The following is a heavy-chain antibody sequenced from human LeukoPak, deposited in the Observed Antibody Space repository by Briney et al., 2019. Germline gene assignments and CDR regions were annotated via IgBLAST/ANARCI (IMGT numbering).Heavy chain of an antibody. CDR3: ARVYHYYYGMDV. CDR1: SGSFSGYY. J-gene: IGHJ6*02. D-gene: IGHD2/OR15-2a*01. Sequence: SETLSLTCAVYSGSFSGYYWNWIRQSPGKGLGWIGEINHSGSTNYNPSLKSRVTISVDTSKNQFSLKLSSVTAADTAVYYCARVYHYYYGMDVWGQGTTVTVSS. V-gene: IGHV4-34*01. CDR2: INHSGST.